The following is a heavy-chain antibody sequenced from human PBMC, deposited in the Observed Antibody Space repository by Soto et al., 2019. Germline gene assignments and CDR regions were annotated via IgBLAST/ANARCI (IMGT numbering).Heavy chain of an antibody. CDR2: ISAYNGNT. D-gene: IGHD2-21*02. Sequence: RASVKVSCKASGYTFTSYGISWVRQAPGQGLEWMGWISAYNGNTNYAQKLQGRVTMTTDTSTSTVYMELRSLRSEDTAVYYCARELTAFDYWGQGTLVTVSS. CDR1: GYTFTSYG. J-gene: IGHJ4*02. V-gene: IGHV1-18*04. CDR3: ARELTAFDY.